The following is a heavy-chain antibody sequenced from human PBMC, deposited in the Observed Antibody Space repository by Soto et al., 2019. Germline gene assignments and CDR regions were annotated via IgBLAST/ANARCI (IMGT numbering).Heavy chain of an antibody. D-gene: IGHD4-17*01. CDR3: TSHMDYGEYGPFDY. CDR1: GFTFGDYA. CDR2: IRSKAYGGTT. V-gene: IGHV3-49*03. Sequence: GSLRLSCIGSGFTFGDYAMNWFRQAPGKGLEWIGLIRSKAYGGTTEYAASVKGRFTISRDDSKSIAYLQTNSLKTEDTAVYYCTSHMDYGEYGPFDYWGQGTLVTVSS. J-gene: IGHJ4*02.